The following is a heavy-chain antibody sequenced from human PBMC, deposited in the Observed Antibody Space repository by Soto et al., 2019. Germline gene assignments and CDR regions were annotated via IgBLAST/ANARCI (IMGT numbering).Heavy chain of an antibody. V-gene: IGHV1-18*01. CDR1: GYTFTSYG. CDR2: ISAYNGNT. J-gene: IGHJ6*02. D-gene: IGHD3-3*01. Sequence: ASVKVSCKASGYTFTSYGISWVRQAPGQGLEWMGWISAYNGNTNYAQKLQGRVTMTTDTSTSTAYMELRSLRSDDTAVYYCARGIRVVRQEDYGIDVWGQGTTVTVSS. CDR3: ARGIRVVRQEDYGIDV.